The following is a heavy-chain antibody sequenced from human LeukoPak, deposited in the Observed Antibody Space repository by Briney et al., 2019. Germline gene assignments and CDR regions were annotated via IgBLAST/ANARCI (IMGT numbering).Heavy chain of an antibody. V-gene: IGHV4-34*01. CDR2: FNHIGST. D-gene: IGHD5-12*01. Sequence: KYSNTLFLTCAFYDGSFILYLWSSIRPPPGTGLDWIGEFNHIGSTKYNPSLKDRDPISVQTSQNQFSLSWSSVTAADTAVYYCARAEPWIHQVIDYWGEGTQVSVSS. CDR3: ARAEPWIHQVIDY. CDR1: DGSFILYL. J-gene: IGHJ4*02.